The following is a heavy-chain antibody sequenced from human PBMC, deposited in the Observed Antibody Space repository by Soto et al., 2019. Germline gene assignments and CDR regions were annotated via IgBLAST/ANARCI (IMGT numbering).Heavy chain of an antibody. CDR1: GFTFSSYA. Sequence: QVQLVESGGGVVQPGRSLRLSCAASGFTFSSYAMHWVRQAPGKGLEWVAVISYDGSNKYYADSVKGRFTISRDNSKNTLYLQMNSLRAEDTAVYYCARVRVPPADHLGFDPWGQGTLVTVSS. CDR2: ISYDGSNK. D-gene: IGHD2-2*01. J-gene: IGHJ5*02. CDR3: ARVRVPPADHLGFDP. V-gene: IGHV3-30-3*01.